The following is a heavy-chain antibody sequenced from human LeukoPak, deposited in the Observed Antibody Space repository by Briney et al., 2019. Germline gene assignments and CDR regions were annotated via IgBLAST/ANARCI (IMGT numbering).Heavy chain of an antibody. CDR2: VSYDGSNE. J-gene: IGHJ4*02. Sequence: GGSLRLSCAVSGFTFSSFAMHWVRRAPGKGLEWVAVVSYDGSNEYYADSVKGRFTISRDNSKNKLYLQMNSLRAEDTAVYYCARDLGYSSGWFPFDYWGQGTLVTVSS. CDR3: ARDLGYSSGWFPFDY. V-gene: IGHV3-30*04. CDR1: GFTFSSFA. D-gene: IGHD6-19*01.